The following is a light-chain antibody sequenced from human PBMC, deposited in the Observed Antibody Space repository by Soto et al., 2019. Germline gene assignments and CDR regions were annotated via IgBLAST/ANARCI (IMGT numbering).Light chain of an antibody. CDR3: QQYNNWWT. V-gene: IGKV3-15*01. J-gene: IGKJ1*01. CDR2: GAS. Sequence: EIVLTQSPATLSLSPGERATLSCRASQSVDGNLAWYQQKPGQAPRLLIYGASTRATGISARFSGSGSGTEFTLTISSLQSEDFGVYYCQQYNNWWTFGQGTKVDIK. CDR1: QSVDGN.